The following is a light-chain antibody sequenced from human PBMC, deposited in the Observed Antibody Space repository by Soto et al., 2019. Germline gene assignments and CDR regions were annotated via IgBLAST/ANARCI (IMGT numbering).Light chain of an antibody. J-gene: IGKJ5*01. V-gene: IGKV3-11*01. Sequence: EIVLTQSPATQSLSPGERATLSCRASQSVSRYLAWYQQKPGQAPRLLIYDASNRATGIPARFSGSGSGTDFTLTISSLEPEDFAVYYCQQRSNWPPITFGQGTRLEIK. CDR3: QQRSNWPPIT. CDR2: DAS. CDR1: QSVSRY.